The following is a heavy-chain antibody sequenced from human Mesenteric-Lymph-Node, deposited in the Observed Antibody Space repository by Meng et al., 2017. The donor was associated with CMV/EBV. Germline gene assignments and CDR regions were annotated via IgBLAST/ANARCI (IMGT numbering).Heavy chain of an antibody. Sequence: QAHQQQWGAGLLKPSETLSLTCAVYGGSFSVYYWSWIRQPPGKGLEWIGEINHSGSTNYNPSLKSRVTISVDTSKNQFSLKLSSVTAADTAVYYCARHQRWLKSEGGFNYWGQGTLVTVSS. V-gene: IGHV4-34*01. CDR1: GGSFSVYY. J-gene: IGHJ4*02. CDR2: INHSGST. CDR3: ARHQRWLKSEGGFNY. D-gene: IGHD4-23*01.